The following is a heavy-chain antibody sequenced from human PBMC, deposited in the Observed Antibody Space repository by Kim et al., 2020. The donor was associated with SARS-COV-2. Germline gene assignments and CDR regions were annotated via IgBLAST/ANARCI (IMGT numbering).Heavy chain of an antibody. CDR3: ATSDYGDYGFDY. D-gene: IGHD4-17*01. CDR2: IYYSGST. V-gene: IGHV4-59*08. J-gene: IGHJ4*02. CDR1: GGSISSYY. Sequence: SETLSLTCTVSGGSISSYYWSWIRQPPGKGLEWIGYIYYSGSTNYNPSLKSRVTISVDTSKNQFSLKLSSVTAADTAVYYCATSDYGDYGFDYWGQGTLGSDSP.